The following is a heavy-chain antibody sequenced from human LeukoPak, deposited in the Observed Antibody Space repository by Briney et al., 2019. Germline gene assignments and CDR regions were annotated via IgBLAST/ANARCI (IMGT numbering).Heavy chain of an antibody. CDR1: GGTFSSYT. Sequence: SAKVSCKASGGTFSSYTISWVRQAPGQGLEWMGRIIPILGIANYAQKFQGRVTITADKSTSTAYMELSSLRSEDTAVYYCARVGVVPAENYYYMDVWGKGTTVTVSS. CDR2: IIPILGIA. CDR3: ARVGVVPAENYYYMDV. D-gene: IGHD2-2*01. V-gene: IGHV1-69*02. J-gene: IGHJ6*03.